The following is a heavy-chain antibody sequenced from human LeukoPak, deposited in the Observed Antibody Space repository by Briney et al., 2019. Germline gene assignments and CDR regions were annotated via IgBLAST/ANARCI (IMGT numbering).Heavy chain of an antibody. CDR1: GFTFSSYS. D-gene: IGHD2-21*01. J-gene: IGHJ4*02. CDR3: ARDQRWWWGTSSYFDY. V-gene: IGHV3-21*01. Sequence: GGSLRLSCAASGFTFSSYSMNWVRQAPGKGLEWVSSISSSSSYIYYADSVKGRFTISRDNAKNSLYLQMNSLRAEDTAVYYCARDQRWWWGTSSYFDYWGQGTLVTVSS. CDR2: ISSSSSYI.